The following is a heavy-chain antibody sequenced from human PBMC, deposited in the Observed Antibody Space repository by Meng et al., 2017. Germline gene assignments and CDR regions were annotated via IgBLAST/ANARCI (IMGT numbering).Heavy chain of an antibody. CDR2: ISSSSSYI. J-gene: IGHJ3*02. CDR3: ARDCSKYDSSGYYSFPSLTLAFDI. Sequence: VRWVESGGDLLQPGGSLRLSCAAYGLPVNRYAMTWVRQAPGKGLEWVSSISSSSSYIYYADSVKGRFTISRDNAKNSLYLQMNSLRAEDTAVYYCARDCSKYDSSGYYSFPSLTLAFDIWGQGTMVTVSS. V-gene: IGHV3-21*01. D-gene: IGHD3-22*01. CDR1: GLPVNRYA.